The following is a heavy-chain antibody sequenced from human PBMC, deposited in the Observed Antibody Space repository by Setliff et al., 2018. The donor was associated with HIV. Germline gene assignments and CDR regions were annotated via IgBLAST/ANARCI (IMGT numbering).Heavy chain of an antibody. D-gene: IGHD1-1*01. CDR3: ARVDVERNGVFCHMGV. Sequence: SVKVSCKAAGGSFNNYAISWVRQAPGQGLEWVGGISPILGTTNSGPRFHGRVTITADKSTNTVYIELSSLRSEDTAVYYCARVDVERNGVFCHMGVWGPGTTVTVSS. CDR2: ISPILGTT. J-gene: IGHJ6*02. V-gene: IGHV1-69*10. CDR1: GGSFNNYA.